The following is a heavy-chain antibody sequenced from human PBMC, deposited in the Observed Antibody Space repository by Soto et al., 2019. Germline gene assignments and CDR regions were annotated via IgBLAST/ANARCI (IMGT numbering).Heavy chain of an antibody. CDR2: IWYDGSNK. CDR3: ARTYYGSGSYPLDY. Sequence: QVQLVESGGGVVQPGRSLRLSCAASGFTFSSYGMHWVRQAPGKGLEWVAVIWYDGSNKYYADSVKGRFTISRDNSKNTLYLQMNSLRAEDAAVYYCARTYYGSGSYPLDYWGQGTLVTVSS. J-gene: IGHJ4*02. V-gene: IGHV3-33*01. CDR1: GFTFSSYG. D-gene: IGHD3-10*01.